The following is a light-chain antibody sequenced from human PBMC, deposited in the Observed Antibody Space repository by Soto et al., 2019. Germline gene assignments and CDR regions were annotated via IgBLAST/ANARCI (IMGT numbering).Light chain of an antibody. CDR2: KTS. Sequence: DIQITQSPSTLSASVGDRVTITCRASQSISHWLAWYPKKPGKAPKLLIYKTSNLDSGVPSRFSGSGPGTEFSLTISSLQPDDFATYYCQQYKSFSLTFGGGTRVEVK. J-gene: IGKJ4*01. V-gene: IGKV1-5*03. CDR1: QSISHW. CDR3: QQYKSFSLT.